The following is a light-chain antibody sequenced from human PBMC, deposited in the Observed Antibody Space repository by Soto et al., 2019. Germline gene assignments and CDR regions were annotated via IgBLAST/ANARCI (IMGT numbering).Light chain of an antibody. CDR1: RSNTGAGSD. CDR3: KSFDTSLRGWV. V-gene: IGLV1-40*01. CDR2: SNT. J-gene: IGLJ3*02. Sequence: QSVLTQPPSVSGAPGQRVTISCTGTRSNTGAGSDVHWYQQHPGTAPKYLIYSNTNRPSGVPDRFSGSKSGTSASLAISGLQAEDEADYCCKSFDTSLRGWVFGEGTKRTVL.